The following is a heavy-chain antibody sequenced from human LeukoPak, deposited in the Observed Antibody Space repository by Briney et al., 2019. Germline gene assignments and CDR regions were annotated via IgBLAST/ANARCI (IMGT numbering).Heavy chain of an antibody. CDR2: ISSSGSTI. J-gene: IGHJ4*02. Sequence: GGSLRLSCAASGFTFSSYEMNWVRQAPGKGLEWVSYISSSGSTIYYADSVKGRFTISRDNAKNSLYLQMNSLRAEDTAVYYCARDLASYSSSGLRYWGQGTLVTVSS. D-gene: IGHD6-6*01. CDR1: GFTFSSYE. CDR3: ARDLASYSSSGLRY. V-gene: IGHV3-48*03.